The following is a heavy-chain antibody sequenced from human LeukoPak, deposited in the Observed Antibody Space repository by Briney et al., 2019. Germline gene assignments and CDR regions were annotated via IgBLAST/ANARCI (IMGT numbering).Heavy chain of an antibody. CDR3: ARVWTTVPMYPFDY. D-gene: IGHD4-11*01. Sequence: SETLPLTCTVSGDSMTNYYWNWIRQPPGKGLEWIGYIYYSGSTNYNPSLQSRVTISVDTSKNQFSLKLSSVTAADTAVYYCARVWTTVPMYPFDYSGQGTLVTVSS. CDR1: GDSMTNYY. V-gene: IGHV4-59*01. CDR2: IYYSGST. J-gene: IGHJ4*02.